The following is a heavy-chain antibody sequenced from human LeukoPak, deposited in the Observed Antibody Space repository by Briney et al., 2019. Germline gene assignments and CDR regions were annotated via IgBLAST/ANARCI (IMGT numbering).Heavy chain of an antibody. J-gene: IGHJ3*02. CDR1: GYSFTSYW. D-gene: IGHD2-15*01. V-gene: IGHV5-51*01. Sequence: GESLKISCKGSGYSFTSYWIGWVRQMLGKGLEWMGIIYPGDSDTRYSPSFQGQVTISADKSISTAYLQWSSLKASDTAMYYCARYCSGGSCYVPFDIWGQGTMVTVSS. CDR3: ARYCSGGSCYVPFDI. CDR2: IYPGDSDT.